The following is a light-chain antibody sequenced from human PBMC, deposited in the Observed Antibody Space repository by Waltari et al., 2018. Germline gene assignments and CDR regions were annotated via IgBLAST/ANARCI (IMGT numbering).Light chain of an antibody. V-gene: IGKV3-11*01. CDR1: QSVSKN. Sequence: EIVLTQSPATLSLSPGERATLSCRASQSVSKNLAWYQQKPGQAPRLLIYDASNRATGIPARFSGSGSGTDFILTICSLEPEDFAVYYCQQRSTWPPFTFGPGTTLDI. J-gene: IGKJ3*01. CDR3: QQRSTWPPFT. CDR2: DAS.